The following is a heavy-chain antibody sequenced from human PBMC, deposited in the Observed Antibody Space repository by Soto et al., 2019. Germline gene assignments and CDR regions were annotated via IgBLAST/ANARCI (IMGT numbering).Heavy chain of an antibody. J-gene: IGHJ6*02. CDR3: ARDYGSGYYYYGMDV. Sequence: GGSLRLSCAASGFTFSSYAMHWVRQAPGKGLEWVSVISYDGSNKYYADSVKGRFTISRDNSKNTLYLQMNSLRAEDTAVYYGARDYGSGYYYYGMDVGGQGTTVTVSS. CDR1: GFTFSSYA. V-gene: IGHV3-30-3*01. D-gene: IGHD6-19*01. CDR2: ISYDGSNK.